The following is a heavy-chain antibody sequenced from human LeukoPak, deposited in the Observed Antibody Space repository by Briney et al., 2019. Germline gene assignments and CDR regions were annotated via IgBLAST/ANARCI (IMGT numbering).Heavy chain of an antibody. J-gene: IGHJ4*02. Sequence: SVKVPCKASGGTFSSYAISWVRQAPGQGLEWMGGIIPIFGTANYAQKFQGRVTITADESTSTAYMELSSLRSEDTAVYYCARGNYYDSSGYPRRFDYWGQGTLVTVSS. D-gene: IGHD3-22*01. V-gene: IGHV1-69*13. CDR1: GGTFSSYA. CDR2: IIPIFGTA. CDR3: ARGNYYDSSGYPRRFDY.